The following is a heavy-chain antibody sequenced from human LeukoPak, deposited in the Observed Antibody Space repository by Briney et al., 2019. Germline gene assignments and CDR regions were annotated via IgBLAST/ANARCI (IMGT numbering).Heavy chain of an antibody. CDR1: GYTFTSYG. CDR2: ISAYNGNT. Sequence: GASVKVSCKASGYTFTSYGISWVRQAPGQGLEWMGWISAYNGNTNYAQKLQGRVTMTTDTSTSTAYMELRSLRSDDTAVYYCARLGVWGSYHINWFDPWGQGTLVTVSS. V-gene: IGHV1-18*01. CDR3: ARLGVWGSYHINWFDP. D-gene: IGHD3-16*02. J-gene: IGHJ5*02.